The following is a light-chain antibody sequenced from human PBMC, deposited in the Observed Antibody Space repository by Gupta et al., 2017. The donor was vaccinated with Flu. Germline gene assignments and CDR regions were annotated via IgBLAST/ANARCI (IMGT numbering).Light chain of an antibody. CDR3: QQDDSLWT. CDR2: KAS. V-gene: IGKV1-5*03. CDR1: QSISSW. J-gene: IGKJ1*01. Sequence: DIQMTQSPSTLSASVGDRVTITCRASQSISSWLAWYQQKPGKAPKILIYKASRLESGVTSRFSGSGAGTEFTLTSSSLQPDDFENYYSQQDDSLWTFGQGTKVEIK.